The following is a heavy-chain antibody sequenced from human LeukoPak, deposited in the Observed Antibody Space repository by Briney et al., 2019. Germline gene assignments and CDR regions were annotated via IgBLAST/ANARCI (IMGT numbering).Heavy chain of an antibody. CDR2: ISSGSDYI. CDR1: GFTFTSHS. V-gene: IGHV3-21*01. Sequence: GGSLRLSCAASGFTFTSHSLHWVRQAPGKGLEWVSSISSGSDYIYYADSVKGRFTISRDNAKNSLYLQMNSLRAEDTAVYYCAREVYGSGNLPFDYWGQGTLVTVSS. J-gene: IGHJ4*02. D-gene: IGHD3-10*01. CDR3: AREVYGSGNLPFDY.